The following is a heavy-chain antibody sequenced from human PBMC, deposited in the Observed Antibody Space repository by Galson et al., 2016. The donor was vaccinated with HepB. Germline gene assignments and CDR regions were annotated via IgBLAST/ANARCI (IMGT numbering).Heavy chain of an antibody. CDR2: ISGSGGNT. J-gene: IGHJ4*02. V-gene: IGHV3-23*01. CDR3: AKSENKGSFYY. D-gene: IGHD1/OR15-1a*01. CDR1: GFTFSSYA. Sequence: SLRLSCAASGFTFSSYAMSWVRQAPGKGLEWVSAISGSGGNTYYADSVKGRFTISRDNSKNTLYLQMNSLRAEDTAVYYCAKSENKGSFYYWGQGTLVTVSS.